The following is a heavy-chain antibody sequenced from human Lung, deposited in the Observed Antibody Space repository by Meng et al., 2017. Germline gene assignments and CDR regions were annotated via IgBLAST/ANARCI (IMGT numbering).Heavy chain of an antibody. CDR2: IGHSGFT. V-gene: IGHV4-39*01. D-gene: IGHD6-19*01. Sequence: LQGPGQGVVKPPEACPLPCGASGGSITTIGYYGGWIRPPPGKGLEWIGSIGHSGFTYYTPSLKSRVAVSLDTSKSQFSLMLTSVTAADTAVYYCVRSSAWVRTGFDPWGQGTLVTVSS. J-gene: IGHJ5*02. CDR3: VRSSAWVRTGFDP. CDR1: GGSITTIGYY.